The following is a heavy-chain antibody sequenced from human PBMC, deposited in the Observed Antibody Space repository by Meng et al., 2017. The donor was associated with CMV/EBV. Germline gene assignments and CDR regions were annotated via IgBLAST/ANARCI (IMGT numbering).Heavy chain of an antibody. CDR3: ARETIFGVVIIWDWFDP. V-gene: IGHV6-1*01. J-gene: IGHJ5*02. D-gene: IGHD3-3*01. CDR2: TYYRSKWYN. Sequence: QTPSLTGAISGDSVSSNSAAWNWIRQSPSRGLEWLGRTYYRSKWYNDYAVSVKSRITINPDTSKNQFSLQLNSVTPEDTAVYYCARETIFGVVIIWDWFDPWGQGTLVTVSS. CDR1: GDSVSSNSAA.